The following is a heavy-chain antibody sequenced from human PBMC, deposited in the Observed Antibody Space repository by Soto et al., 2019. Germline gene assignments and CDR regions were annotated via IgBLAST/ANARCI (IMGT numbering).Heavy chain of an antibody. V-gene: IGHV4-59*08. CDR1: GGSISSYH. J-gene: IGHJ4*02. Sequence: TSETLSLTCTVAGGSISSYHWSWILQPPGKGLEWIGYIYYSGNTNYSPSLQSRVTISVDTSKNQFSLELSSVTAADTAVYFCARHDESTVTFFDYWGQGTLVTVSS. CDR3: ARHDESTVTFFDY. D-gene: IGHD4-4*01. CDR2: IYYSGNT.